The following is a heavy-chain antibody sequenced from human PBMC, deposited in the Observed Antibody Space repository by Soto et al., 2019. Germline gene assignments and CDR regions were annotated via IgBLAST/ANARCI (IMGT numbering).Heavy chain of an antibody. J-gene: IGHJ5*02. CDR2: ISGNGDRT. CDR1: AFAFSRSA. CDR3: AKGLSGSGAYQYFDP. Sequence: EVQLLESGGGLVQPGGSLRLSCAASAFAFSRSAMSWVRQTPGKGLEWVSAISGNGDRTFYADSVKGRVTISRDNSKNTLYLEMSSLRVEDTAVYYCAKGLSGSGAYQYFDPWGKGTLVTVSS. D-gene: IGHD3-10*01. V-gene: IGHV3-23*01.